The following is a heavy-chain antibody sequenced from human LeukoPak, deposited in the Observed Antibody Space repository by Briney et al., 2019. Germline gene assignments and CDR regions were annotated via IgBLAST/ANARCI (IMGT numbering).Heavy chain of an antibody. V-gene: IGHV3-66*01. CDR1: GFTVSSNY. D-gene: IGHD3-22*01. CDR3: ARALLEYYYDSSGYWAQ. CDR2: IYSGGST. Sequence: PGGSLRLSCAASGFTVSSNYMSWVRQAPGKGLEWVSVIYSGGSTYYADSVKGRFTISRDNSKNTLYLQMNSLRAEDTAVYYCARALLEYYYDSSGYWAQWGQGTLVTVSS. J-gene: IGHJ4*02.